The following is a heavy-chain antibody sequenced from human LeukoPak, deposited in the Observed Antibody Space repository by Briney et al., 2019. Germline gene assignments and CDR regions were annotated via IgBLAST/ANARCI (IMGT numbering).Heavy chain of an antibody. D-gene: IGHD3-9*01. J-gene: IGHJ4*02. CDR1: GGSFSGYY. V-gene: IGHV4-34*01. CDR2: INHSGST. CDR3: ARGSRHFDRFDY. Sequence: SETLSLTCAVYGGSFSGYYWSWIRQPPGKGLEWIGEINHSGSTNYNPSLKSRVTISVDTSKNQFSLRLSSVTAADTAVYYCARGSRHFDRFDYWGQGTLVTVSS.